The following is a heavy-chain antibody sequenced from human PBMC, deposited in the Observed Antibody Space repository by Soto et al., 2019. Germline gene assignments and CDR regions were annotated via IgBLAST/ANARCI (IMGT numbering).Heavy chain of an antibody. Sequence: EVQLVESGGGLVQPGGSLRLSCAASGFTFSSYWMHWVRQAPGKGLVWVSRINSDGSSTSYADSVRGRFTISRDNAKNTIYRQMNSLRAGDTVVYYCARDGGYCNSTSCDGGGDVWGKGTTVTVSS. CDR3: ARDGGYCNSTSCDGGGDV. CDR2: INSDGSST. D-gene: IGHD2-2*03. J-gene: IGHJ6*04. CDR1: GFTFSSYW. V-gene: IGHV3-74*01.